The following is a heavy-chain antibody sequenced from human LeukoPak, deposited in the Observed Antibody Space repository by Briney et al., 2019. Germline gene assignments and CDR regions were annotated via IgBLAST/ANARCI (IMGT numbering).Heavy chain of an antibody. CDR1: GFTFDDYA. CDR2: ISWNSGSI. D-gene: IGHD3-22*01. J-gene: IGHJ4*02. CDR3: AKDISYYDSSGYHNY. Sequence: GGSLRLSCAASGFTFDDYAMHWVRQAPGKGLEWVSGISWNSGSIGYADSVKGRFTISRDNAKNSLYLQMNSLRAEDTALYYCAKDISYYDSSGYHNYWGQGTLVTVSS. V-gene: IGHV3-9*01.